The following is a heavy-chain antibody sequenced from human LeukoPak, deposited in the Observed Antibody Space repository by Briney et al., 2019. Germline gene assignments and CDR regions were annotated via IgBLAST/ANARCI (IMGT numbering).Heavy chain of an antibody. CDR3: ARDPMGTAFDI. Sequence: SETLSLTCTVSGGSISSGSYYWSWIRQPAGKGLEWIGRIYTSGSTNYNPSLKSRVTISVDTSKNQFSLKLSSVTAADTAVYYCARDPMGTAFDIWGQGTMVTVSS. D-gene: IGHD7-27*01. CDR2: IYTSGST. V-gene: IGHV4-61*02. J-gene: IGHJ3*02. CDR1: GGSISSGSYY.